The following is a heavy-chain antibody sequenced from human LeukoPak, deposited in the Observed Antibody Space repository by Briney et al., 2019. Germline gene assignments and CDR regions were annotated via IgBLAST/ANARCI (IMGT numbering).Heavy chain of an antibody. Sequence: SETLSLTCAVYGGSSSGYYWSWIRQPPGKGLEWIGEINHSGSTNYNPSLKSRVTISVDTSKNQFSLKLSSVTAADTAVYYCARGRIRITIFGVVNNWFDPWGQGTLVTVSS. J-gene: IGHJ5*02. CDR3: ARGRIRITIFGVVNNWFDP. V-gene: IGHV4-34*01. CDR1: GGSSSGYY. CDR2: INHSGST. D-gene: IGHD3-3*01.